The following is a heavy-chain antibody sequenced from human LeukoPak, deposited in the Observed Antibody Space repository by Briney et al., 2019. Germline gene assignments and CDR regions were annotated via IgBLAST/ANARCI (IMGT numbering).Heavy chain of an antibody. CDR3: ARDRVGY. CDR2: ISYDGSNK. V-gene: IGHV3-30*04. Sequence: GGSLRLSCAASGFTFSSYAMHWVRQAPGKGLEWVAVISYDGSNKYYADSVKGRFTISRDNSKNTLYLQMNSLRAEDTAVYYCARDRVGYWGREPWSPSPQ. CDR1: GFTFSSYA. J-gene: IGHJ4*02.